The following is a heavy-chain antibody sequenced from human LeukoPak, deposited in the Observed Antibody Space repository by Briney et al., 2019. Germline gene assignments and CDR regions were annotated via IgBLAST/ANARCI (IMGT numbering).Heavy chain of an antibody. CDR1: GFTFSAYA. D-gene: IGHD2/OR15-2a*01. V-gene: IGHV3-23*01. Sequence: GGSLRLSCAASGFTFSAYAVNWVRQAPGKGLEWVSAISSSGGTTYYADSVKGRFSISRDNSKNTLYLQMNSLRVEDTAVYYGAKVIYMDARGKGTTVTVAS. CDR2: ISSSGGTT. CDR3: AKVIYMDA. J-gene: IGHJ6*03.